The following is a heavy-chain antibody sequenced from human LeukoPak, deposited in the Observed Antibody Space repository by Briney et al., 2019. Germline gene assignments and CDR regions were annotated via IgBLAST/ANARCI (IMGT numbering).Heavy chain of an antibody. CDR2: ISYDGSKK. J-gene: IGHJ4*02. V-gene: IGHV3-30*04. CDR1: GFTLSS. Sequence: GGSLRLSCADSGFTLSSLHWVRQASGKGLEWVAVISYDGSKKYYADSVKGRFTISRDNSKNTLYLQMDSLGAEDTAVYYCARGDCSSTSCDPHYFYFDYWGQGTLVTVSS. CDR3: ARGDCSSTSCDPHYFYFDY. D-gene: IGHD2-2*01.